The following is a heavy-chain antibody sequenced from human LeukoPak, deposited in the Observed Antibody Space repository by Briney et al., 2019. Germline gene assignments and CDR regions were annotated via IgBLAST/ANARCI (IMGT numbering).Heavy chain of an antibody. J-gene: IGHJ4*02. CDR2: IYYSGST. V-gene: IGHV4-59*01. Sequence: PGGSLRLSCAASGFTFSDYYMSWIRQPPGKGLEWIGYIYYSGSTNYNPSLKSRVTISVDTSKNQFSLKLSSVTAADTAVYYCARAEIAAGTTTSFQIDYWGQGTLVTVSS. CDR1: GFTFSDYY. CDR3: ARAEIAAGTTTSFQIDY. D-gene: IGHD6-13*01.